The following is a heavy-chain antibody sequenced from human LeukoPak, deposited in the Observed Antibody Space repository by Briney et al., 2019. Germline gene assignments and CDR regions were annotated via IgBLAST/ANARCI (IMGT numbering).Heavy chain of an antibody. CDR1: GFTFSSYG. Sequence: PGRSLRLSCAASGFTFSSYGMHWVRQAPGKGLEWVAVVWYDGSNKYYADSVKGRFTISRGNSKNTLYLQMNSLRAEDTAVYYCARDGAVGYYDSSGYQGTFDPWGQGTLVTVSS. J-gene: IGHJ5*02. D-gene: IGHD3-22*01. V-gene: IGHV3-33*01. CDR2: VWYDGSNK. CDR3: ARDGAVGYYDSSGYQGTFDP.